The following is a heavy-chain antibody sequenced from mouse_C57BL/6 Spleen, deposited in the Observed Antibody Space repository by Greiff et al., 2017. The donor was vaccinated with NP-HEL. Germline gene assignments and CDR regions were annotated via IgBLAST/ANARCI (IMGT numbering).Heavy chain of an antibody. D-gene: IGHD2-5*01. CDR3: AREYYSN. Sequence: EVHLVESGGGLVKPGGSLKLSCAASGFTFSSYAMSWVRQTPEKRLEWVATISDGGSYTYYPDNVKGRFTISRDNAKNNLYLQMSHLKSEDTAMYYCAREYYSNWGQGTTLTVSS. CDR1: GFTFSSYA. J-gene: IGHJ2*01. V-gene: IGHV5-4*01. CDR2: ISDGGSYT.